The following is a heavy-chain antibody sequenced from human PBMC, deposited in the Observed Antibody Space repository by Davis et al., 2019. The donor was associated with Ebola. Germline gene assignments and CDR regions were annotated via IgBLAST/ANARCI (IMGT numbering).Heavy chain of an antibody. CDR1: GFTFSSYA. CDR3: ARDGQLVGAFDI. J-gene: IGHJ3*02. V-gene: IGHV3-30-3*01. D-gene: IGHD6-6*01. CDR2: ISYDGSNK. Sequence: PGGSLRLSCAASGFTFSSYAMHWVRQAPGKGLEWVAVISYDGSNKYYADSVKGRFTISRDNAKNSLYLQMNSLRAEDTAVYYCARDGQLVGAFDIWGQGTMVTVSS.